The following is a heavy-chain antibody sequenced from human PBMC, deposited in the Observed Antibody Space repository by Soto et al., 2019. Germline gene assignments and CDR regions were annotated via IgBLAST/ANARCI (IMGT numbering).Heavy chain of an antibody. CDR2: IYHSGST. D-gene: IGHD5-12*01. CDR3: ARDMVGYNYDYYYGMDV. V-gene: IGHV4-30-2*01. Sequence: SETLSLTCAVSGGSISSGGYSWTWIRQPPGKGLEWIGYIYHSGSTYYNPSLKSRVTISVDRSKNQFSLKLSSVTAADTAVYYCARDMVGYNYDYYYGMDVWGQGTTVTVSS. J-gene: IGHJ6*02. CDR1: GGSISSGGYS.